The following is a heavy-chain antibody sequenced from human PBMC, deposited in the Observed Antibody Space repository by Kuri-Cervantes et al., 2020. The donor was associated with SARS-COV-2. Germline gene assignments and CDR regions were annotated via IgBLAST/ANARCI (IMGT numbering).Heavy chain of an antibody. CDR2: IRYDGSNK. D-gene: IGHD6-13*01. Sequence: GGSLRLSCAASGFTFSSYSMNWVRQAPGKGLEWVAFIRYDGSNKYYADSVKGRFTISRDNSKNTLYLQMNSLRAEDTAVYYCAKDLESQQLVRGLVYYYYYMDVWGKGTTVTVSS. V-gene: IGHV3-30*02. J-gene: IGHJ6*03. CDR3: AKDLESQQLVRGLVYYYYYMDV. CDR1: GFTFSSYS.